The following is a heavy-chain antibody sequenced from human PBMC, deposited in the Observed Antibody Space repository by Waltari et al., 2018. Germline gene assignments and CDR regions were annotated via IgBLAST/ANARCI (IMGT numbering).Heavy chain of an antibody. J-gene: IGHJ4*02. D-gene: IGHD2-21*02. V-gene: IGHV3-23*01. CDR1: GFTFNDFA. Sequence: EVHLLESGGKLVQPGGSLRLSCTASGFTFNDFAMTGVRQAPGRGVEWVQEITGNSHKTYFADSVRGLFTISRDNASNALFLQLNSLRAEDTAVYYCVRAYCGGDCYSIAFEHWGQGTLVTVSS. CDR3: VRAYCGGDCYSIAFEH. CDR2: ITGNSHKT.